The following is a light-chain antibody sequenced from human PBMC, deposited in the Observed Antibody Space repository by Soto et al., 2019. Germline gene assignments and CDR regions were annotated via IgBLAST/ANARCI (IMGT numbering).Light chain of an antibody. J-gene: IGKJ1*01. CDR1: QSISSW. CDR3: QQYNSYSPT. CDR2: KAS. V-gene: IGKV1-5*03. Sequence: DIQMTQSPSTLSASVGDRVTITCRASQSISSWLAWYQQKPGKAPKLLIYKASSLESGVPSRFSGSGSGTEFTLTSSSLQPDDFATYYGQQYNSYSPTFGQGTKVEIK.